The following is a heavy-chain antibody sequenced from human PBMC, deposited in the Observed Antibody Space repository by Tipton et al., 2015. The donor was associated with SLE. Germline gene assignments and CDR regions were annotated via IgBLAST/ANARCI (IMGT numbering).Heavy chain of an antibody. CDR1: GGSISGTNYY. CDR2: ITNNGNT. Sequence: TLSLTCSVSGGSISGTNYYWDWIRQPPGKGPGWIGRITNNGNTYYIPSLQSRVTMSVDTSKNHFSLKLSSVTAADTAVYYCARGRIAAPGTSKWFDPWGQGTLVTVSS. J-gene: IGHJ5*02. D-gene: IGHD6-13*01. CDR3: ARGRIAAPGTSKWFDP. V-gene: IGHV4-39*02.